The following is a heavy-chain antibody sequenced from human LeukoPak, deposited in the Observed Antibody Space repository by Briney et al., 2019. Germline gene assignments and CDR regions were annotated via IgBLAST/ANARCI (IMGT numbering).Heavy chain of an antibody. CDR2: LHSGGNA. Sequence: GGSLRLSCAASGFTVSSNYMNWVRQAPGKGLEWVSLLHSGGNAYYADSVKGRFTISRDNSENTLYLEMISLRAEDTAAYYYARGGYSSGWYYHFDYWGQGTLVTVSS. CDR1: GFTVSSNY. V-gene: IGHV3-66*01. D-gene: IGHD6-19*01. J-gene: IGHJ4*02. CDR3: ARGGYSSGWYYHFDY.